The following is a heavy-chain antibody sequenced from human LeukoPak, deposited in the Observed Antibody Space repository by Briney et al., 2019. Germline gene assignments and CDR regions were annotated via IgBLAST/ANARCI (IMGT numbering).Heavy chain of an antibody. CDR2: IRYDGSNK. J-gene: IGHJ3*02. Sequence: PGGSLRLSCAASGFTFTDYWMSWVRQAPGKGLEWVAFIRYDGSNKYYADSVKGRFTISRDNSKNTLYLQMNSLRAEDTAVYYCAKLIGLLDAFDIWGQGTMVTVSS. D-gene: IGHD2/OR15-2a*01. CDR3: AKLIGLLDAFDI. V-gene: IGHV3-30*02. CDR1: GFTFTDYW.